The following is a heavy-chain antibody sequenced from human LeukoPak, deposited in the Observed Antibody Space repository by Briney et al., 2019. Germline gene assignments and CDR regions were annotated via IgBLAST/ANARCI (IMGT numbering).Heavy chain of an antibody. V-gene: IGHV3-23*01. CDR1: GFTFSSYA. J-gene: IGHJ3*02. D-gene: IGHD6-19*01. CDR2: ISGSGSST. Sequence: GGSLRLSCAISGFTFSSYAMSWVCQAPGKGLEWVSIISGSGSSTHYVDSVKGRFTISRDNSKNTLYLQMNSLRAEDTAVYYCAKDLRIGVAGTKGAFDIWGQGTMVTVSS. CDR3: AKDLRIGVAGTKGAFDI.